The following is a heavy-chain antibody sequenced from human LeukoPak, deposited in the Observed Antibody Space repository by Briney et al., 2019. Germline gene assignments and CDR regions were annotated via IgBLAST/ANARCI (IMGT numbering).Heavy chain of an antibody. D-gene: IGHD5-18*01. CDR3: ARWDTASVYYYYMDV. V-gene: IGHV4-39*01. J-gene: IGHJ6*03. CDR1: GGSISSSSYY. CDR2: IYYSGST. Sequence: SETLSLTCTVSGGSISSSSYYWGWIRQPPGKGREWIGSIYYSGSTYYNPSLKSRVTISVDTSKNQFSLKRSSLTAADTDVYYCARWDTASVYYYYMDVWGKGTTVTVSS.